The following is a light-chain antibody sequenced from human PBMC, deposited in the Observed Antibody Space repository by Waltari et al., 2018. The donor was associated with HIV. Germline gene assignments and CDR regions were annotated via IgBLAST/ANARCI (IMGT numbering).Light chain of an antibody. V-gene: IGKV3-11*01. CDR3: QQRSSWPIT. Sequence: EIVLTQSQDTLSLSPGERASQSISTYLAWYQQKPGQAPRLLIYGASSRATGIPARFSGSGSWTDFTLTISSLEPGDFGVFYCQQRSSWPITFGQGTRLEIK. CDR2: GAS. J-gene: IGKJ5*01. CDR1: QSISTY.